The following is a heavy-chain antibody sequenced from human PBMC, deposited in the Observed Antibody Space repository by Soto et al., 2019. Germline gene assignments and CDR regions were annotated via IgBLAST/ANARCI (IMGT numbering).Heavy chain of an antibody. CDR1: GFTFSSYG. V-gene: IGHV3-30*18. CDR3: AKDLDTAMVFYYYGMDV. CDR2: ISYDGSNK. J-gene: IGHJ6*02. Sequence: PGGSLRLSCAASGFTFSSYGMHWVRQAPGKGLEWVAVISYDGSNKYYADSVKGRFTISRDNSKNTLYLQMNSLRAEDTAVYYCAKDLDTAMVFYYYGMDVWGQGTTATVSS. D-gene: IGHD5-18*01.